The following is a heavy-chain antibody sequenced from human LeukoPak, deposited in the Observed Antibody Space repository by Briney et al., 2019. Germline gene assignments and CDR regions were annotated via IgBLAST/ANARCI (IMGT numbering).Heavy chain of an antibody. V-gene: IGHV4-30-4*01. D-gene: IGHD3-10*01. CDR2: IYYSGST. Sequence: SETLSLTCTVSGGPISSGDYYWSWIRQPPGKGLEWIGYIYYSGSTYYNPSLKSRVTISVDTSKNQFSLKLSSVTAADTAVYYCANGSGSATFDYWGQGTLVTVSS. CDR3: ANGSGSATFDY. CDR1: GGPISSGDYY. J-gene: IGHJ4*02.